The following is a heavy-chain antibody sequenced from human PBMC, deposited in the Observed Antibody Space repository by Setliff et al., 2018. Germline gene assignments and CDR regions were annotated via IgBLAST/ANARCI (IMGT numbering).Heavy chain of an antibody. CDR1: GYTFNTYE. D-gene: IGHD6-13*01. J-gene: IGHJ4*02. Sequence: ASVKVSCKASGYTFNTYEINWVRQAPGQGLEVMGWVTPNGGSAVYSQKFQGRVTMTRDTSLTTAYMELRSLTSDDTAVYYCATQTAAYYFDYWGQGALVTVSS. V-gene: IGHV1-8*01. CDR2: VTPNGGSA. CDR3: ATQTAAYYFDY.